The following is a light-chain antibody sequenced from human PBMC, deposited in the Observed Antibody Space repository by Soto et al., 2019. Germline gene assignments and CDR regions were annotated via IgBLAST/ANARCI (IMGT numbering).Light chain of an antibody. CDR3: QTWGPGMV. CDR1: SGHSSYA. CDR2: LNSDGSH. Sequence: QSVLTQSPSASASLGASVKVTCTLSSGHSSYAIAWHQQQPEKGPRYLMKLNSDGSHSKGDGIPDRFSGSSSGAERYLTISSLQSEDEADYYCQTWGPGMVFGGGTQLTVL. V-gene: IGLV4-69*01. J-gene: IGLJ2*01.